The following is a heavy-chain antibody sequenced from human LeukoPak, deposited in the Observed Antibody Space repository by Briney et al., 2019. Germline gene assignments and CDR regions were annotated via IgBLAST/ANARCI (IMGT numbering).Heavy chain of an antibody. CDR3: ARENNYVFDY. CDR1: GFIFSSYA. CDR2: ISGSGGST. D-gene: IGHD3-10*02. Sequence: GGSLRLSCAASGFIFSSYAMSWVRQAPGQGLEWVSAISGSGGSTYYADSVKGRFTISRDNSKNTLYLQMNSLRAEDTAVYYCARENNYVFDYWGQGTLVTVSS. J-gene: IGHJ4*02. V-gene: IGHV3-23*01.